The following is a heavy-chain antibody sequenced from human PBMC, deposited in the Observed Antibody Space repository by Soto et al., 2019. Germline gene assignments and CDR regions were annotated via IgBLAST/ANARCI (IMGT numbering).Heavy chain of an antibody. CDR3: AKEILAAVTDTKGVSYYYYGMDV. D-gene: IGHD6-19*01. J-gene: IGHJ6*02. CDR2: FSGSGNSR. Sequence: EVQLLESGGGLVQPGGSLKLSCAASGFSFSNFAVTWVRQAPGKGLEWVSTFSGSGNSRYYADSVKGRFTVSRDNSKDTLYLQMNSRRAEDTAVYYCAKEILAAVTDTKGVSYYYYGMDVWGHGTTVTVSS. CDR1: GFSFSNFA. V-gene: IGHV3-23*01.